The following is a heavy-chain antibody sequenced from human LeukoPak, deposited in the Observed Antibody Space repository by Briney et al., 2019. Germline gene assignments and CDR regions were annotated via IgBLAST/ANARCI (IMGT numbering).Heavy chain of an antibody. D-gene: IGHD3-10*01. Sequence: ASVKVSCKPSGYTFTTYGISWVRQAPGQGLEWMGWISGSNGNTKYAQKVQGRVTMTTDTSTTTAYTEVRSLRSDDTAVYYCARDRDRMVQGVTALFDYWGQGTLVTVSS. J-gene: IGHJ4*02. CDR3: ARDRDRMVQGVTALFDY. CDR2: ISGSNGNT. CDR1: GYTFTTYG. V-gene: IGHV1-18*04.